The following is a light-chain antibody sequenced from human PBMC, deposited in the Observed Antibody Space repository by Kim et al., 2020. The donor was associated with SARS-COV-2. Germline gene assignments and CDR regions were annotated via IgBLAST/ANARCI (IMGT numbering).Light chain of an antibody. CDR2: QDS. V-gene: IGLV3-1*01. CDR3: QAWESSNGV. CDR1: KLGDKY. Sequence: GSPGQTASITWSGEKLGDKYACWYQQKPGQSPVLVIYQDSKRPSGIPERFSGSNSGNKATLTIRGTQAMDEADYYCQAWESSNGVFGGGTQLTVL. J-gene: IGLJ3*02.